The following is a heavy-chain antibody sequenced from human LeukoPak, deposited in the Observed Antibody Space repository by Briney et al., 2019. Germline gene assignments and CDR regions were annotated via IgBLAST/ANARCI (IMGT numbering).Heavy chain of an antibody. V-gene: IGHV4-39*07. Sequence: TLSLTCTVSGGSISSSSYYWGWIRRPPGKGLEGIGRIYYSGSTYYNPSLKSRVTISVDTSKNQFSLKLSSVTAAGTAVYYCARDATYSSSWRPFDYWGQGTLVTVSS. CDR2: IYYSGST. CDR3: ARDATYSSSWRPFDY. CDR1: GGSISSSSYY. J-gene: IGHJ4*02. D-gene: IGHD6-13*01.